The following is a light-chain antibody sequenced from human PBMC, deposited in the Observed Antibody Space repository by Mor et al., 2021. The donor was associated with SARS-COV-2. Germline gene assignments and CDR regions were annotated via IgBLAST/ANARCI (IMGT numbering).Light chain of an antibody. J-gene: IGLJ2*01. CDR1: QF. V-gene: IGLV3-25*03. CDR3: QSTDRSGSFEI. Sequence: QFVHWYQHKAGQAPVLVIYRGTVRPTGIPDRFSGATSGTIVTLTIRGVQADDEADYYCQSTDRSGSFEIFGGGTKLIVL. CDR2: RGT.